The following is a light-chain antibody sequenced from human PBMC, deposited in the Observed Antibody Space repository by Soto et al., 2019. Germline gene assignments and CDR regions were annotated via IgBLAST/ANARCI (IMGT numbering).Light chain of an antibody. J-gene: IGLJ2*01. CDR3: SSYTTSSALTVV. CDR2: DVS. V-gene: IGLV2-14*01. Sequence: QSALTQPASVSGSPGQSITISCTGTGSDVGGSNSVSWYQQHPGKAPKLMIYDVSNWPSGVSNRFSGSKSGNTASLTISGLQAEDEADYYCSSYTTSSALTVVFGGGTKLTVL. CDR1: GSDVGGSNS.